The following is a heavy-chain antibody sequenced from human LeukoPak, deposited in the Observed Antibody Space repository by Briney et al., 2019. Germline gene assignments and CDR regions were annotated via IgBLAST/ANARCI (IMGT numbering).Heavy chain of an antibody. CDR1: GYTFTGYH. D-gene: IGHD2-2*01. CDR2: INPSSGGT. V-gene: IGHV1-2*02. J-gene: IGHJ4*02. Sequence: ASVTVSCKASGYTFTGYHMHWVRQAPGQGLEWMGWINPSSGGTNYARKFQGRVTMTRDTSISTAYMELSRLRSDDTAVYYCAREENQLLTTYYFDYWGQGTLVTVSS. CDR3: AREENQLLTTYYFDY.